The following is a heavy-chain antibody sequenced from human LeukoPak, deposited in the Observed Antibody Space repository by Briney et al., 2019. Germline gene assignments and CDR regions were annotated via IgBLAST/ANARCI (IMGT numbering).Heavy chain of an antibody. V-gene: IGHV1-2*02. J-gene: IGHJ4*02. D-gene: IGHD6-19*01. CDR2: INPNTGGT. Sequence: ASVKVSCKASGYTFSDYYMHWVRQAPGQGLEWMGWINPNTGGTHYAQKFQGRVTMTRDTSISTAYMEVSRLRSDDTAVYSCARVVSSGWLGSGGLDYWGQGALVTVSS. CDR1: GYTFSDYY. CDR3: ARVVSSGWLGSGGLDY.